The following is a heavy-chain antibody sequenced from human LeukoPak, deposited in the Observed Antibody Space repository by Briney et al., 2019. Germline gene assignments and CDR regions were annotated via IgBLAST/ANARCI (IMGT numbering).Heavy chain of an antibody. CDR3: ARGGDNHAFDI. D-gene: IGHD1-14*01. Sequence: GGSLRLSCAAYGFTFSNYWIHWVRQPPGKGLVWVSRINNEGGGTIYADSVRGRFTVSRDNAKNTLYLQMNGLGAEDTAVYYCARGGDNHAFDIWGQGTVVTVSS. CDR1: GFTFSNYW. J-gene: IGHJ3*02. CDR2: INNEGGGT. V-gene: IGHV3-74*01.